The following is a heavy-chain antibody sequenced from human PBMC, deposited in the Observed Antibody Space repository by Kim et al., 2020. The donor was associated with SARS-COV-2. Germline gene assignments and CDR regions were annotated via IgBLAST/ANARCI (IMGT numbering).Heavy chain of an antibody. Sequence: TYYVESVKGRVTTSRDNAKNSLSLQMDSLKAEDTAVYYCATVDPDYGEFAYWGPGTLVTVSS. V-gene: IGHV3-7*01. J-gene: IGHJ4*02. CDR3: ATVDPDYGEFAY. CDR2: T. D-gene: IGHD4-17*01.